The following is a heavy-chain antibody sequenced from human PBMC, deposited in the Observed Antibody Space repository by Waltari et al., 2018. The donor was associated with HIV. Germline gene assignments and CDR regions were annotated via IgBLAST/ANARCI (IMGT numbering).Heavy chain of an antibody. CDR3: AGGYTYGSKFDY. V-gene: IGHV4-59*11. D-gene: IGHD5-18*01. J-gene: IGHJ4*02. Sequence: QVQLQESGPGLVRPSETLSLTCTVSAGSITSLYWSWIRQPPGKRLQWIGYVFHEGGTNSYPSIKSRVTMSVDTSKNQFSLSLRSVTAADTAIYYCAGGYTYGSKFDYWGQGILVTVSS. CDR2: VFHEGGT. CDR1: AGSITSLY.